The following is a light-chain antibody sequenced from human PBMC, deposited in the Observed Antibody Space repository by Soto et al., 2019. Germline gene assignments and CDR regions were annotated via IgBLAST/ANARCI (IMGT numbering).Light chain of an antibody. V-gene: IGKV1-5*01. CDR1: QSLNRR. J-gene: IGKJ1*01. CDR2: DAS. Sequence: DIEMSQSPSSLSASVGDRVTLTCRASQSLNRRLAWYQQKPGKAPKLLIYDASSLQSGVPSRFSGSGSGTEFALTISSLQPDDFATYYCQQYNTYSWTFGPGTKVEIK. CDR3: QQYNTYSWT.